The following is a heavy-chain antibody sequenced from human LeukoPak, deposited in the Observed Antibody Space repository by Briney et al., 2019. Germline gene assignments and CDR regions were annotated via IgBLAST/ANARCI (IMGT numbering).Heavy chain of an antibody. V-gene: IGHV3-13*01. Sequence: PGGSLRLSCAASGFTFSSYDFHWVRQGTGKGLEWVSSICTGGNTYYLASVKGRFTISRDNAKDSLYLQMNNLRVEDTALYYCTRGSPHGLDYWGQGTLVTVSS. CDR2: ICTGGNT. J-gene: IGHJ4*02. CDR1: GFTFSSYD. CDR3: TRGSPHGLDY.